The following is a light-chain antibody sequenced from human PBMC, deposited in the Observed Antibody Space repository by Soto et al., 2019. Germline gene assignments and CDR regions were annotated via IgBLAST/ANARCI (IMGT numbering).Light chain of an antibody. V-gene: IGLV2-14*01. CDR3: SSYTSSSTLV. CDR2: DVS. Sequence: QSALTQPASVSGSPGQSITISCTGTSSDVGGYNYVSWYQQHPGKAPKFMIYDVSNRPSGVSNRFSGSKSGNTASLTISGPKAEYEAEYYCSSYTSSSTLVLGGGTQLTVL. J-gene: IGLJ7*01. CDR1: SSDVGGYNY.